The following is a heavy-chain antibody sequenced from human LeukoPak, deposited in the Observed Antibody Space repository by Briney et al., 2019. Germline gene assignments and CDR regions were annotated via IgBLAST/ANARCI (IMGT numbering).Heavy chain of an antibody. CDR1: GYTFTSYY. J-gene: IGHJ4*02. V-gene: IGHV1-46*01. CDR3: ARGYCSGNSCYYFDY. Sequence: ASVKVSCKASGYTFTSYYMHWGRQAPGQGLEWMGIINPSGGSTSYAQKFQGRVTMTRDTSTSTVYMELSSLRSEDTAVYFCARGYCSGNSCYYFDYWGQGTLVTVSS. D-gene: IGHD2-15*01. CDR2: INPSGGST.